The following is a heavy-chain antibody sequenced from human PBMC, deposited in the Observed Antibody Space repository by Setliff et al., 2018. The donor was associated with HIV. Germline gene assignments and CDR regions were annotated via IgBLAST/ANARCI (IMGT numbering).Heavy chain of an antibody. CDR2: IWYDASKK. CDR3: VKDVLKFWSGSGALDF. D-gene: IGHD3-3*01. J-gene: IGHJ4*02. CDR1: GFTFSDYY. Sequence: PGGSLRLSCAGSGSGGSGFTFSDYYMNWVRQAPGKGLEWVALIWYDASKKEYSDSVKGRFNILRDDSKKTAYLQMNSLRDEDTAVYYCVKDVLKFWSGSGALDFWGPGTLVTVSS. V-gene: IGHV3-33*06.